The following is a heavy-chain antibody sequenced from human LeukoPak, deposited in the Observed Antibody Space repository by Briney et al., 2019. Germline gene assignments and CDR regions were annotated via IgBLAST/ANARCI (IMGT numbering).Heavy chain of an antibody. V-gene: IGHV3-53*01. CDR1: GFTVSSKY. CDR2: IYSGGST. Sequence: PGGSLRLSCAASGFTVSSKYMSWVRQAPGKGLESVSVIYSGGSTYYADSVKGRFTISRDNSKNTLYLQMNSLRAEDTAVYYCARADYGDYYVDYWGQGTLVTVSS. D-gene: IGHD4-17*01. J-gene: IGHJ4*02. CDR3: ARADYGDYYVDY.